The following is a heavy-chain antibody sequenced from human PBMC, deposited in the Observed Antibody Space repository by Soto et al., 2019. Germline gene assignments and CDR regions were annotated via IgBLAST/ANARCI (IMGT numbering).Heavy chain of an antibody. CDR1: GFTFSSYG. Sequence: GSLRLSCAASGFTFSSYGMHWVRQAPGKGLEWVAVISYDGSNKYYADSVKGRFTISRDNSKNTLYLQMNSLRAEDTAVYYCAKDLTRSYYYDSSVGAFDIWGQGTMVTVSS. J-gene: IGHJ3*02. CDR3: AKDLTRSYYYDSSVGAFDI. CDR2: ISYDGSNK. D-gene: IGHD3-22*01. V-gene: IGHV3-30*18.